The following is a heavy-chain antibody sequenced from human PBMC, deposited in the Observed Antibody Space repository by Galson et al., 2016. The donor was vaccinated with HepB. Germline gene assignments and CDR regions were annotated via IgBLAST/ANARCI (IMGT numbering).Heavy chain of an antibody. J-gene: IGHJ4*02. CDR2: IFPAISDI. CDR1: GYNFVNLW. Sequence: QSGAEVKKPGESLKISCQTSGYNFVNLWVGWVRQLPGQGLEWMGAIFPAISDIKYSPSFQGHVTISADKSSATAYLRWDSLKASDTALYYCVRLWTTVTTPVVYWGLGTLVTVSS. CDR3: VRLWTTVTTPVVY. V-gene: IGHV5-51*01. D-gene: IGHD4-17*01.